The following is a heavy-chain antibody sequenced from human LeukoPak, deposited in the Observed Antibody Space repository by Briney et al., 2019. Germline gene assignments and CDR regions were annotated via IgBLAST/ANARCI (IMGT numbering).Heavy chain of an antibody. CDR2: ISTGGTTI. CDR3: ARGAAEESELGPGEYYFDY. J-gene: IGHJ4*02. D-gene: IGHD7-27*01. V-gene: IGHV3-48*01. CDR1: GFSFSSYT. Sequence: PGGSLRLSCAASGFSFSSYTMNWVRQAPGKGLEWISYISTGGTTIYYADSVKGRFTISRDNAKNSLYLQMNSLRAEDTAVYYCARGAAEESELGPGEYYFDYWGQGTLVTVSS.